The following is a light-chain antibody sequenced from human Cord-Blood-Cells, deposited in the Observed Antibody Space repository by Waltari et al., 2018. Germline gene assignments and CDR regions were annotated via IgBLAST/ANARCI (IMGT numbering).Light chain of an antibody. CDR2: AAS. V-gene: IGKV1-6*01. CDR3: LQDYNYPPT. CDR1: QGIRND. J-gene: IGKJ4*01. Sequence: AIQMTQSPSYLSASVGARVTITCRASQGIRNDLGWYQQRPGKAPKLLIYAASSLQSVVPARFSGSGSGTDFTLTISSLQPEDFATYYCLQDYNYPPTFGGGTKVEIK.